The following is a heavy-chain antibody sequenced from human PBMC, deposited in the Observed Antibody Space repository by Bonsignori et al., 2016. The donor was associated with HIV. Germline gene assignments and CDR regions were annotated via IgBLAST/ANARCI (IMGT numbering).Heavy chain of an antibody. J-gene: IGHJ4*02. Sequence: QVQLQESGPGLVKPSETLSLTCSVSGGSISTYFWYWIRQPPGKGLEWIGYISYSGTPNYNPSLKSRITISRDTSNNQFFLRLTSVTAADTAVYYCASYYYDNSGYYYGLYYWGQGTLATVSP. D-gene: IGHD3-22*01. V-gene: IGHV4-59*01. CDR3: ASYYYDNSGYYYGLYY. CDR1: GGSISTYF. CDR2: ISYSGTP.